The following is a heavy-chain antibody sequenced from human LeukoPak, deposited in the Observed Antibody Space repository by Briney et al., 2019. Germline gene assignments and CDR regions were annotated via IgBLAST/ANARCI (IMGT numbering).Heavy chain of an antibody. CDR2: INHSGST. V-gene: IGHV4-34*01. Sequence: SETLSLTCAVYGGSFSGYYWSWIRQPPGKGLEWIGEINHSGSTNYNPSLKSRVTISVDTSKNQFSLKLSSVTAADTAVYYCARAMGGTYYYDSSGGEFDYWGQGTLVTVSS. D-gene: IGHD3-22*01. J-gene: IGHJ4*02. CDR1: GGSFSGYY. CDR3: ARAMGGTYYYDSSGGEFDY.